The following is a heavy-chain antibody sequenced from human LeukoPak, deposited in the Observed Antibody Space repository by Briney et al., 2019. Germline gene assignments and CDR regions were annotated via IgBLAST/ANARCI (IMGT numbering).Heavy chain of an antibody. J-gene: IGHJ4*02. CDR3: EREYRYRPPWDY. V-gene: IGHV1-18*01. CDR1: GYTFTSYG. Sequence: ASVKVSCKASGYTFTSYGISWVRQAPGQGLEWMGWISAYNGNTNYAQKLQGRVTMTTDTSTSTAYMELRMLRSDDTAVYYCEREYRYRPPWDYWGQGTLVTVSS. D-gene: IGHD5-18*01. CDR2: ISAYNGNT.